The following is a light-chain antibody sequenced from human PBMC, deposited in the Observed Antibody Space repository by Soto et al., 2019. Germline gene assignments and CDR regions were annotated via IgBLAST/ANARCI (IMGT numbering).Light chain of an antibody. CDR1: SSNIESNW. V-gene: IGLV1-47*02. CDR3: ATWDDDLYTPI. J-gene: IGLJ2*01. Sequence: QTVVTQAPSVSGTPGQRVTISCSGSSSNIESNWVYWYQQLPGTAPKLLIYNNTQRPSGVSDRFSGSKSGTSASLAITGLRSDDEADYYCATWDDDLYTPIIGGGTKLTVL. CDR2: NNT.